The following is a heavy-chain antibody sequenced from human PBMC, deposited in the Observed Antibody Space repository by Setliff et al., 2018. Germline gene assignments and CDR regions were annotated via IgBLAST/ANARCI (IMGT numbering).Heavy chain of an antibody. CDR2: INAGNGNT. CDR3: ARDLFFRKIAVAGTFDY. J-gene: IGHJ4*02. D-gene: IGHD6-19*01. Sequence: ASVKVSCKASGYTFTSYAMHWVRQAPGQRLGWMGWINAGNGNTKYSQKFQGRVTITRDTSASTAYMELSSLRSEDTAVYYCARDLFFRKIAVAGTFDYWGQGTLVTVSS. V-gene: IGHV1-3*01. CDR1: GYTFTSYA.